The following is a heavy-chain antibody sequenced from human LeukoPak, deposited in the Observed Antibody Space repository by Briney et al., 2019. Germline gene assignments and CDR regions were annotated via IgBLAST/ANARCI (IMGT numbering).Heavy chain of an antibody. D-gene: IGHD6-13*01. J-gene: IGHJ4*02. CDR2: IYSRGGT. Sequence: HPGGSLRLSCAVSGFSVSNNYMNRVRQAPGKGLEWVSLIYSRGGTSYADSVKGRFTISRDSSKNTLFLQMNSLRVEDTAVYYCARDPPGIAASGTYYWGQGTLVTVSS. V-gene: IGHV3-53*01. CDR3: ARDPPGIAASGTYY. CDR1: GFSVSNNY.